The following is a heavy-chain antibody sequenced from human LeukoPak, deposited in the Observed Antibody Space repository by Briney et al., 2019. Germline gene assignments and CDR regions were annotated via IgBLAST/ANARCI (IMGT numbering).Heavy chain of an antibody. CDR3: ARGHKGSGITFGGVIVPDY. Sequence: SETLSLTCAVYGGSFSGYYWSWIRQPPGKGLEWIGEINHSGSTNYNPSLTSRVTISVDTSKNQFSLKLSSVTAADTAVYYCARGHKGSGITFGGVIVPDYWGQGTLVTVSS. CDR1: GGSFSGYY. V-gene: IGHV4-34*01. D-gene: IGHD3-16*02. CDR2: INHSGST. J-gene: IGHJ4*02.